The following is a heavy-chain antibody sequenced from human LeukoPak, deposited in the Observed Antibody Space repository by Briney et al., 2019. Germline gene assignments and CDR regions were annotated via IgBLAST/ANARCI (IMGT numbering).Heavy chain of an antibody. J-gene: IGHJ4*02. V-gene: IGHV3-30*02. CDR2: IRYDGSNK. CDR1: GFTFSSYG. Sequence: GGSLRLSCAASGFTFSSYGMHWVRQAPGKGQEWVAFIRYDGSNKYYADSVKGRFTISRDNSKNQLYLQMNSLRAEDTAVYYCAKALVINAYYFDYWGQGTLVTVSS. CDR3: AKALVINAYYFDY. D-gene: IGHD3-9*01.